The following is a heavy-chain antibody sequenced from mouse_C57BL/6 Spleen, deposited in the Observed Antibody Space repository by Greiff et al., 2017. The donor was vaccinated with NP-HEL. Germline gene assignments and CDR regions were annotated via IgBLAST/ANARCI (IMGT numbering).Heavy chain of an antibody. J-gene: IGHJ3*01. V-gene: IGHV1-42*01. D-gene: IGHD2-5*01. Sequence: EVKLQESGPELVKPGASVKISCKASGYSFTGYYMNWVKQSPEKSLEWIGEINPSTGGTTYNQKFKAKATLTVDKSSSTGYMQLKSLTSEDSAVYYCANYYSNSAWFAYWGQGTLVTVSA. CDR3: ANYYSNSAWFAY. CDR1: GYSFTGYY. CDR2: INPSTGGT.